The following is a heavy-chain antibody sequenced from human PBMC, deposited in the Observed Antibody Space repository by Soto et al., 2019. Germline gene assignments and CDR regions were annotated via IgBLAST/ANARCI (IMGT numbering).Heavy chain of an antibody. Sequence: QVQLQESGPGLVKPSETLSLSCTVSGGSISSYYWSWFRQSPGKRMEWIGYVHHSWGSSYNPSLQSRVAFSLDPSKSQFSLKVTSVTATDTAVYYCARQGFGPLHGLVDVWGQGTTVTVSS. V-gene: IGHV4-59*08. J-gene: IGHJ6*02. CDR3: ARQGFGPLHGLVDV. CDR2: VHHSWGS. CDR1: GGSISSYY. D-gene: IGHD3-10*01.